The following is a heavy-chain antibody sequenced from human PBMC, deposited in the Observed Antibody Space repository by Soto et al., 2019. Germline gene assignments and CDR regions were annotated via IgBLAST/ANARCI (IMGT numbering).Heavy chain of an antibody. J-gene: IGHJ4*02. Sequence: GGSLRLSCAASGFTFSAYAMHWVRQAPGRGLEWVAVISYEGSLKNYADSVKGRFTISRDNSKNTLYLQMNSLRREDTAVYYCAKVLRQNSNGWIYFDNWGQGTRVTVSS. CDR1: GFTFSAYA. CDR3: AKVLRQNSNGWIYFDN. V-gene: IGHV3-30*04. CDR2: ISYEGSLK. D-gene: IGHD4-4*01.